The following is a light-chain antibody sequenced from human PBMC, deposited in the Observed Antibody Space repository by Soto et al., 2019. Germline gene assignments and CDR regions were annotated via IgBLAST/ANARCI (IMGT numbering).Light chain of an antibody. CDR1: QSVSSN. J-gene: IGKJ1*01. CDR3: QQYNKWPQT. Sequence: EIVMTQSPATLSVSPGERATLSCRASQSVSSNLAWYQQKPGQAPRLLIYGASTRATGIPARFSGSGSGTEFTLTISSLQSGDFAVYYCQQYNKWPQTFGQGTKVEIK. V-gene: IGKV3-15*01. CDR2: GAS.